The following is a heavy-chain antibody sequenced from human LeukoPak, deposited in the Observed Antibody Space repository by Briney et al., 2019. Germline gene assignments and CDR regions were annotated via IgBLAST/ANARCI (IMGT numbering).Heavy chain of an antibody. D-gene: IGHD1-26*01. Sequence: SETLSLTCTVSGGSINSSFYWDWIRQPPGKGLEWIGSVYYSGTTYYNTSFKSRITISVDTSKTVLSLKLTTVTAADTAVYFCARRRRLGPSLDCWGQGTLVAVSS. CDR3: ARRRRLGPSLDC. CDR2: VYYSGTT. J-gene: IGHJ4*02. V-gene: IGHV4-39*01. CDR1: GGSINSSFY.